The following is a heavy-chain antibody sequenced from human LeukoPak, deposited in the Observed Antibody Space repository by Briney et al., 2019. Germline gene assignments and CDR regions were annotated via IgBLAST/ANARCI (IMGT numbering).Heavy chain of an antibody. CDR1: GGSISSYY. CDR2: IYTSGST. J-gene: IGHJ4*02. CDR3: ARDQYYYGSGSYYLDY. D-gene: IGHD3-10*01. Sequence: SETLSLTCTVSGGSISSYYWSWIRQPAGKGLEWIGRIYTSGSTNYSPSLKSRVTMSVDTSKNQFSLKLSSVTAADTAVYYCARDQYYYGSGSYYLDYWGQGTLVTVSS. V-gene: IGHV4-4*07.